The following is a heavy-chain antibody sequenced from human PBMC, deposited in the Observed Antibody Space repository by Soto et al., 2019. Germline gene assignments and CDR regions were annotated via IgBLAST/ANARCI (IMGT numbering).Heavy chain of an antibody. J-gene: IGHJ6*02. V-gene: IGHV5-51*03. Sequence: GESLKSAGKGAGYSFTSYWIGWVLQMPGKGLEWRGIIYPGDSATRYSPSFQVQGTISADKSISTAYLQWSSLKASVTAMYYWARCTAAHYYYYGMDVWGQRTTATVS. CDR3: ARCTAAHYYYYGMDV. D-gene: IGHD6-6*01. CDR2: IYPGDSAT. CDR1: GYSFTSYW.